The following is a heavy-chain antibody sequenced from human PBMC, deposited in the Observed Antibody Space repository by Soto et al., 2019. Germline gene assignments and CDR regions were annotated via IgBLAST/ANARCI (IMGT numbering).Heavy chain of an antibody. J-gene: IGHJ4*02. CDR3: ARASSSSSAADY. D-gene: IGHD6-6*01. V-gene: IGHV4-31*03. CDR1: GESISSGGYY. Sequence: QVQLQESGPGLVKASQTLSLICSVSGESISSGGYYWSWIRHHPGKGLEWIGYIYDSESAYYNPSHKGRVTISMYTSKNHFAMNLSSVTAADTAVYYCARASSSSSAADYWGQGTLITVSS. CDR2: IYDSESA.